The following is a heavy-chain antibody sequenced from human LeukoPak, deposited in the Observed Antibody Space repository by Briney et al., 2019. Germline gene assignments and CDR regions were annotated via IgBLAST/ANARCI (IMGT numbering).Heavy chain of an antibody. CDR3: AKVQSPQVVTKSLDF. CDR1: GFTFDDYT. Sequence: PGGSLRLSCAVSGFTFDDYTMHWVRHAPGKGLEWVSLISWGGASTYYADSAKGRFTISRDNSRNSLYLQMNSLGTEDTAVYYCAKVQSPQVVTKSLDFWGQGTLVTVSS. V-gene: IGHV3-43*01. J-gene: IGHJ4*02. D-gene: IGHD3-22*01. CDR2: ISWGGAST.